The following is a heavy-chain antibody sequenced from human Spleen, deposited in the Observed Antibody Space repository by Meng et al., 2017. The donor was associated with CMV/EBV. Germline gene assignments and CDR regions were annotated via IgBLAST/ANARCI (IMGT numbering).Heavy chain of an antibody. V-gene: IGHV1-3*02. D-gene: IGHD2-2*01. Sequence: ASVKVSCKASGYTFTSYAMHWVRQAPGQRLEWMGWSNAGNGNTKYSQEFQGRVTITRDTSASTAYMELSSLRSEDTAVYYCARGSGDIVVVPAAGYYYYGMDVWGQGTTVTVSS. CDR3: ARGSGDIVVVPAAGYYYYGMDV. CDR2: SNAGNGNT. CDR1: GYTFTSYA. J-gene: IGHJ6*02.